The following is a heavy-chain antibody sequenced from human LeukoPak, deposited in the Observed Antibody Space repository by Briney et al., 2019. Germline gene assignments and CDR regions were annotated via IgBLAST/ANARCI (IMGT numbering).Heavy chain of an antibody. J-gene: IGHJ6*03. Sequence: GGSLRLFCAASVFIYSRYWMICVRQARGKGLEGVANIKKDGSEKYYVDSVKGRFTISRDNAKNTLYLQMNSLRAEDTAVYYCARDGVVTAPPPTSYYYYYYMDVWGKGTTVTVSS. CDR3: ARDGVVTAPPPTSYYYYYYMDV. D-gene: IGHD2-21*02. CDR2: IKKDGSEK. V-gene: IGHV3-7*01. CDR1: VFIYSRYW.